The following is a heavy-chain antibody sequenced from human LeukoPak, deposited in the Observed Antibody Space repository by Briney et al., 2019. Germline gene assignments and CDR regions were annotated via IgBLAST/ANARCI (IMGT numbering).Heavy chain of an antibody. J-gene: IGHJ4*02. D-gene: IGHD2-15*01. Sequence: PGGSLRLSCAASGFTFSSYAMSWVRQAPAKGPEWLSSISSSGTYTYYADSVKGRFTISRDNSKSTLYLQMNSLRAEDTAVYHCAGRSCSSGSCSTPQLNWGQGTLVTVSS. V-gene: IGHV3-23*01. CDR3: AGRSCSSGSCSTPQLN. CDR2: ISSSGTYT. CDR1: GFTFSSYA.